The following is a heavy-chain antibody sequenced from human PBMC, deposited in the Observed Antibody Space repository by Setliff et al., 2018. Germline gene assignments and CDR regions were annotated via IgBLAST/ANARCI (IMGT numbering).Heavy chain of an antibody. Sequence: SVKVSCKASGGTFSRYAISWVRQAPGQGLEWMGGSIPMYRTTKYAQKFQGRVTITTDESTTTAYLELSSLRSEDTAVYYCARVRDCSGGICHRGFHHYMDVWGKGTTVTVSS. V-gene: IGHV1-69*05. J-gene: IGHJ6*03. CDR1: GGTFSRYA. CDR3: ARVRDCSGGICHRGFHHYMDV. D-gene: IGHD2-15*01. CDR2: SIPMYRTT.